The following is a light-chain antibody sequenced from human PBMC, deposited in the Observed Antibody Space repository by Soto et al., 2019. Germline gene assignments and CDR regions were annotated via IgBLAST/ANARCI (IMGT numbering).Light chain of an antibody. CDR3: QQRSNWPA. CDR2: DAS. CDR1: QSVSSY. Sequence: EIVLTQSPATLSLSPGERATLSCRASQSVSSYLAWYQQKPGQAPRLLIYDASSRATGIPARFSGSGSGTDFTLTISSLEPEDFAVYYCQQRSNWPAFGGGTKVDNK. J-gene: IGKJ4*01. V-gene: IGKV3-11*01.